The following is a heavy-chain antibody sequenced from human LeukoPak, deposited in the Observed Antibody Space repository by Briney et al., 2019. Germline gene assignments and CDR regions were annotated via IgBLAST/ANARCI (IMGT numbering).Heavy chain of an antibody. J-gene: IGHJ1*01. CDR2: ISWNSGSI. CDR1: GFTFDDYA. D-gene: IGHD6-13*01. CDR3: AKDAAAAGNYFQH. V-gene: IGHV3-9*01. Sequence: GGSLRLSCAASGFTFDDYAMHWVRQAPGKGLEWVSGISWNSGSIGYADSVKGRFTISRDNAKSSLYLQMNSLRAEDTALYYCAKDAAAAGNYFQHWGQGTLVTVSS.